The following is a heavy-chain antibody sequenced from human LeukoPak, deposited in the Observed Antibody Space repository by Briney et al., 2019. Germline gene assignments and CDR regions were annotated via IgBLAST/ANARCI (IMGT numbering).Heavy chain of an antibody. CDR3: AKAMAGPNTHFDY. D-gene: IGHD6-19*01. CDR2: ISGSGATT. Sequence: GGSPRLSCAASGITFNNYAMSWVRQAPGKGLEWVSYISGSGATTYYADSVKGRFTISTDNSKNTLYLQMNSLRAEDTAVYYCAKAMAGPNTHFDYWGQGTLVTVSS. V-gene: IGHV3-23*01. J-gene: IGHJ4*02. CDR1: GITFNNYA.